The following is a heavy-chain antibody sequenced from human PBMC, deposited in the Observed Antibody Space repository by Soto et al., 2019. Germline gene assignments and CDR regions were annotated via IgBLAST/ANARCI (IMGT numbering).Heavy chain of an antibody. CDR1: GGSISSYY. CDR3: ARWWLAHHDAFDI. V-gene: IGHV4-59*08. J-gene: IGHJ3*02. Sequence: PSETLSLTCTVSGGSISSYYWSWIRQPPGKGLEWIGYIYYSGSTNYNPSLKSRVTISVDTSKNQFSLKLSSVTAADTAVYYCARWWLAHHDAFDIWGQGTMVTVSS. CDR2: IYYSGST. D-gene: IGHD6-19*01.